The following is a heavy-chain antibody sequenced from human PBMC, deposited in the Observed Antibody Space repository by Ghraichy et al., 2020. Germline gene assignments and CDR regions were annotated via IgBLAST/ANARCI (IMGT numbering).Heavy chain of an antibody. V-gene: IGHV4-39*01. CDR1: GGSISSTSYY. D-gene: IGHD3-9*01. J-gene: IGHJ4*02. Sequence: SQTLSLTCTVSGGSISSTSYYWGWIRQPPGKGLEWIGSLHYSGRTYYNPSLKSRVTISEDTSKNQFSLRLNSVTAADTAVYFCARQDYDILTGYTIAYWGQGTLVTVSS. CDR3: ARQDYDILTGYTIAY. CDR2: LHYSGRT.